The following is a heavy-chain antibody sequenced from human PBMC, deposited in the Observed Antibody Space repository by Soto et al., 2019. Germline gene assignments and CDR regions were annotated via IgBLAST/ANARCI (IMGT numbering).Heavy chain of an antibody. J-gene: IGHJ6*02. D-gene: IGHD6-6*01. CDR3: VWDRSSSSDYYYYGMDV. V-gene: IGHV4-39*01. Sequence: SETLSLTCTVSGGSVSSGSYYWSWIRQPPGKGLEWIGSIYYSGSTNYNPSLKSRVTISVDTSKNQFSLKLSSVTAADTAVYYCVWDRSSSSDYYYYGMDVWGQGTTVTVSS. CDR1: GGSVSSGSYY. CDR2: IYYSGST.